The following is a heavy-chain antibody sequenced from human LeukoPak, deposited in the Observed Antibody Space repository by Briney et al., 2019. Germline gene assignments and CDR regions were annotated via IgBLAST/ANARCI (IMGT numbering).Heavy chain of an antibody. D-gene: IGHD3-22*01. Sequence: PGGSLRLSCAASGFTVSNNYMSWVRQAPGKGLEWVSIIYSGGSTYYADSVKGRFTISRDNSKNTLYLQMNSLRAEDTAVYYCASIMRDYYDSSGTLFDYWGQGTLVTVSS. CDR3: ASIMRDYYDSSGTLFDY. J-gene: IGHJ4*02. CDR2: IYSGGST. V-gene: IGHV3-66*01. CDR1: GFTVSNNY.